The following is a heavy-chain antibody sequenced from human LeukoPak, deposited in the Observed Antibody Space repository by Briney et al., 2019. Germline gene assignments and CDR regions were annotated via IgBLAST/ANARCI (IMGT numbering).Heavy chain of an antibody. V-gene: IGHV4-39*07. J-gene: IGHJ6*02. Sequence: SETLSLTCTVSGGSISSSSYYWGWIRQPPGKGLEWIGSIYYSGSTNYNPSLKSRVTISVDTSKNQFSLKLSSVTAADTAVYYCARVMAADKGYCSSTSCRLSFGMDVWGQGTTVTVSS. CDR1: GGSISSSSYY. CDR3: ARVMAADKGYCSSTSCRLSFGMDV. D-gene: IGHD2-2*01. CDR2: IYYSGST.